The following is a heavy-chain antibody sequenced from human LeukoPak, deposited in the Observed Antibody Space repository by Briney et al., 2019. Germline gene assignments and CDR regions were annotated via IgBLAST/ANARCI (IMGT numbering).Heavy chain of an antibody. CDR3: ARDRDSRWDFDL. J-gene: IGHJ2*01. V-gene: IGHV3-7*01. CDR1: GFTSSTYW. CDR2: IKQDGSET. D-gene: IGHD3-22*01. Sequence: GGSLRLSCAASGFTSSTYWMSWVRQAPGKGLEWVASIKQDGSETYYVDSVKGRFTLSRDNAKNSLYLQMNSLRADDTAVYYCARDRDSRWDFDLWGRGTLVTVSS.